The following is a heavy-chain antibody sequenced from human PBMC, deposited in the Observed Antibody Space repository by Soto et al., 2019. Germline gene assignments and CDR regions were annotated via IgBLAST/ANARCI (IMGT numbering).Heavy chain of an antibody. V-gene: IGHV4-31*03. D-gene: IGHD5-18*01. Sequence: SETLSLTCTVSGGSISSGGYYCSWIRQHPGKGLEWIGYIYYSGSTYYNPSLKSRVTISVDTSKNQFSLKLNCVTAADTAVYYCARGGYSDGYVIDPWGQGTLVTVS. J-gene: IGHJ5*02. CDR2: IYYSGST. CDR3: ARGGYSDGYVIDP. CDR1: GGSISSGGYY.